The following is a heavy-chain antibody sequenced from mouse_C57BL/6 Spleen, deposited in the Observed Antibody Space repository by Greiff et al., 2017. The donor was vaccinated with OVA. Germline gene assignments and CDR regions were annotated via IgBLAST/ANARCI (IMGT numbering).Heavy chain of an antibody. CDR3: ARSGYYGSSYAFAY. J-gene: IGHJ3*01. CDR2: IYPSDSET. Sequence: VKLQQPGAELVRPGSSVKLSCKASGYTFTSYWMDWVKQRPGQGLEWIGNIYPSDSETHYNQKFKDKAALTVDKSSSTAYMQLSSLTSEDSAVYYCARSGYYGSSYAFAYWGQGTLVTVSA. CDR1: GYTFTSYW. V-gene: IGHV1-61*01. D-gene: IGHD1-1*01.